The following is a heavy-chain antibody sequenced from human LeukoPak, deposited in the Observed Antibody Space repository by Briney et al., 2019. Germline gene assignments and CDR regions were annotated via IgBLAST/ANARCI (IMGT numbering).Heavy chain of an antibody. V-gene: IGHV4-31*03. CDR2: IYHSGTT. CDR3: ARYSGNYRFFDY. J-gene: IGHJ4*02. CDR1: SGSISSYDYY. D-gene: IGHD1-26*01. Sequence: PSETLSLTCTVSSGSISSYDYYWTWIRQHPGKGLEWIGYIYHSGTTYYNPSLKSRVTISVDTSENQFSLKLTSVTAADSVMYYCARYSGNYRFFDYWGQGTLVTVSS.